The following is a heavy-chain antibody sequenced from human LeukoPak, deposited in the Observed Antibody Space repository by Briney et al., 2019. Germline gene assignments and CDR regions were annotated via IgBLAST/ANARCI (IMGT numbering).Heavy chain of an antibody. CDR1: GFTFGTYA. J-gene: IGHJ4*02. CDR3: ANDAIVGATHDYFDY. CDR2: LSSRSDYL. Sequence: GGSLRLSCAASGFTFGTYAMSWVRQGPGKGLEWVSSLSSRSDYLYYADSVKGRFTISRDNSKNTLYLQMNSLRAEDTAVYYCANDAIVGATHDYFDYWGQGTLVTVSS. V-gene: IGHV3-23*01. D-gene: IGHD1-26*01.